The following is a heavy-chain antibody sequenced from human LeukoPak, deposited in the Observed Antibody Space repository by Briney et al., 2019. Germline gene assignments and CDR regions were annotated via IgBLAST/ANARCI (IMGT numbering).Heavy chain of an antibody. V-gene: IGHV3-7*01. CDR2: MKQDGREK. CDR3: AELGITMIGGV. Sequence: PGGSLRLSCVASGFTFTNYWMIWVRQAPGKGLEWVANMKQDGREKYYVDSVKGRFTISRDNAKNSLYLQMNSLRAEDTAVYYCAELGITMIGGVWGKGTTVTISS. CDR1: GFTFTNYW. D-gene: IGHD3-10*02. J-gene: IGHJ6*04.